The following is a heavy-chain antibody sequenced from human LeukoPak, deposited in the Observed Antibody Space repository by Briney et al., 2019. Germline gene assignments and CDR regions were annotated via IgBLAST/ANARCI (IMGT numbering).Heavy chain of an antibody. J-gene: IGHJ6*03. Sequence: ASVKVSCKASGYTFTSYGISWVRQAPGQGLEGMGWISAYNGNTNYAQKLQGRVTMTTDTSTSTAYMELRSLRSDDTAVYYCARVEVPAAKSEYYYMDVWGKGTTVTVSS. V-gene: IGHV1-18*01. CDR2: ISAYNGNT. CDR3: ARVEVPAAKSEYYYMDV. CDR1: GYTFTSYG. D-gene: IGHD2-2*01.